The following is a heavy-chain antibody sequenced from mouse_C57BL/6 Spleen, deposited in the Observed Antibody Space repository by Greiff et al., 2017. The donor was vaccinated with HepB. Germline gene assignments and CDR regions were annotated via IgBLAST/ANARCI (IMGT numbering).Heavy chain of an antibody. CDR2: IYPGDGDT. Sequence: QVQLKESGPELVKPGASVKISCKASGYAFSSSWMNWVKQRPGKGLEWIGRIYPGDGDTNYNGKFKGKATLTADKSSSTAYMQLSSLTSEDSAVYFCARERGMSYFDYWGQGTTLTVSS. D-gene: IGHD2-10*02. J-gene: IGHJ2*01. CDR1: GYAFSSSW. V-gene: IGHV1-82*01. CDR3: ARERGMSYFDY.